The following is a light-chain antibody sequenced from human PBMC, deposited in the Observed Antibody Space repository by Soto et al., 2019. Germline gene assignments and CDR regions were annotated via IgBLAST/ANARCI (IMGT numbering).Light chain of an antibody. J-gene: IGKJ2*01. CDR1: QGIRID. V-gene: IGKV1-17*01. CDR3: LQYNAYPYT. CDR2: AAS. Sequence: DLQMTQSPSSLSASVGDRVTITCRASQGIRIDLAWYQQKPGKAPMRLVYAASSLQSGVPSRFSASGSGTEFTLTISGLQPEDSATYACLQYNAYPYTFGQGTKVEI.